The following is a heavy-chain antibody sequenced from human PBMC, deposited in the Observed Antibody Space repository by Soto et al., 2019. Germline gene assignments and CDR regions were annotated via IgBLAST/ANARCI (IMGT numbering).Heavy chain of an antibody. CDR3: AKDISRTRLYYYGSGGPYYFDY. CDR1: GFTFDDYA. J-gene: IGHJ4*02. V-gene: IGHV3-9*01. D-gene: IGHD3-10*01. Sequence: PGGSLRLSCAASGFTFDDYAMHWVRQAPGKGLEWVSGISWNSGSIGYADSVKGRFTISRDNAKNSLYLQMNSLRAEDTALYYCAKDISRTRLYYYGSGGPYYFDYWGQGTPVTVSS. CDR2: ISWNSGSI.